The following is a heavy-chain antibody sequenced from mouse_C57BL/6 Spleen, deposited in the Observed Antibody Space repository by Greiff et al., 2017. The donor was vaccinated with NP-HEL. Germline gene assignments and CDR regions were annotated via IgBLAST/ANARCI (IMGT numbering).Heavy chain of an antibody. CDR3: ARSVAGGYFDY. CDR2: ISSGSSTI. J-gene: IGHJ2*01. V-gene: IGHV5-17*01. D-gene: IGHD1-1*02. CDR1: GFTFSDYG. Sequence: EVKLEESGGGLVKPGGSLKLSCAASGFTFSDYGMHWVRQAPEKGLEWVAYISSGSSTIYYADTVKGRFTISRDNAKNTLFLQMTSLRSEDKAMYYCARSVAGGYFDYWGQGTTLTVSS.